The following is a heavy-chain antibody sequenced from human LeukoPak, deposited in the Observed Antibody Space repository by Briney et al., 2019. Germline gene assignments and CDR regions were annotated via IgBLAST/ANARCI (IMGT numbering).Heavy chain of an antibody. J-gene: IGHJ5*02. CDR3: ARQDSGYYHPPDH. D-gene: IGHD3-22*01. V-gene: IGHV4-59*08. CDR1: GGSISSYY. Sequence: PSETLSLTCTVSGGSISSYYWSWIRQPPGKGLEWIGYIYYSGSTNYNPSLKSRVTISVDTSKNQFSLKLSSVTAADTAVYYCARQDSGYYHPPDHWGQGTLVTVSS. CDR2: IYYSGST.